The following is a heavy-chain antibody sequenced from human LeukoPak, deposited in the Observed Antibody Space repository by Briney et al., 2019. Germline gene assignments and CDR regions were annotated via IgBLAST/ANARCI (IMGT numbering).Heavy chain of an antibody. CDR2: IIPIFGTA. D-gene: IGHD5-18*01. CDR3: ASGAGGYSYGSYYYYYMDV. V-gene: IGHV1-69*05. J-gene: IGHJ6*03. CDR1: GGTFSSYA. Sequence: SVKVSCKASGGTFSSYAISWVRQAPGQGLEWMGRIIPIFGTANYAQKFQGRVTITTDESTSTAYMELSSLRSEDTAVYYCASGAGGYSYGSYYYYYMDVWGKGTTVIVSS.